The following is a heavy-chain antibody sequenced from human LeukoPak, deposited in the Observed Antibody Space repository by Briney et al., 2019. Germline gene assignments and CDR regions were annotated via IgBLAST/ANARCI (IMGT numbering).Heavy chain of an antibody. CDR1: GYTFTSYG. D-gene: IGHD6-13*01. J-gene: IGHJ5*02. Sequence: ASVKVSCKASGYTFTSYGISWVRQAPGQGLEWMGWISAYYGNTNYAQKLQGRVTMTTDTSTSTAYMELRSLRSDDTAVYYCARDSPASGIAPTFDPWGQGTLVTVSS. CDR3: ARDSPASGIAPTFDP. V-gene: IGHV1-18*01. CDR2: ISAYYGNT.